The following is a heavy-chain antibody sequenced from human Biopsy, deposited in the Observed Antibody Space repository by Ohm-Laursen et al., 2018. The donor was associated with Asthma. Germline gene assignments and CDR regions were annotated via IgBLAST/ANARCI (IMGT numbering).Heavy chain of an antibody. CDR2: ISYDGSNK. D-gene: IGHD3-3*01. V-gene: IGHV3-30-3*01. CDR3: ASQSSGPDFWSGYYYFDY. CDR1: GFTFSTYA. Sequence: RSLRLPCSASGFTFSTYAMHWVRQAPGKGLEWVAVISYDGSNKYYADSVKGRFTISRDNSKNTLYLQMNSLRAEDTAVYYCASQSSGPDFWSGYYYFDYWGQGTLVTVSS. J-gene: IGHJ4*02.